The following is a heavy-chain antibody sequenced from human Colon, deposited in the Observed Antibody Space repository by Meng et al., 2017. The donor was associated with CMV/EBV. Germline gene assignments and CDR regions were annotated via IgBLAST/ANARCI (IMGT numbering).Heavy chain of an antibody. J-gene: IGHJ4*02. V-gene: IGHV3-21*01. CDR3: VKGGVVAVPAASPDY. CDR2: VGVSNYYK. Sequence: GGSLRLSCAASGFTFSAYSMHWVRQAPGKGLEWVSSVGVSNYYKYYADSLKGRFAISRDNAHNSLDLQMNSLRAEDTAVYYCVKGGVVAVPAASPDYWGQGTLVTVSS. D-gene: IGHD2-2*01. CDR1: GFTFSAYS.